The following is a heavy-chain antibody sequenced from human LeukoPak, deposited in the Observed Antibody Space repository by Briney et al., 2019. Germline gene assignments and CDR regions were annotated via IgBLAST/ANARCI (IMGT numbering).Heavy chain of an antibody. CDR3: ARLRGSIAAAGFYGVDV. J-gene: IGHJ6*02. CDR2: IYPGDSDT. Sequence: GESLKISCKGSGYSFTSYWIGWVRQMPGKGLEWMGIIYPGDSDTRYSPSFQGQVTVSADKSISTAYLQWSSLKASDTAMYYCARLRGSIAAAGFYGVDVWGQGTTVTVSS. D-gene: IGHD6-13*01. V-gene: IGHV5-51*01. CDR1: GYSFTSYW.